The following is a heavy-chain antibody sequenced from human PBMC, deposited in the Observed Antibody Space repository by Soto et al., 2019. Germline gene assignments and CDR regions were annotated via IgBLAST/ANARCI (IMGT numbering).Heavy chain of an antibody. D-gene: IGHD1-26*01. CDR3: ASHGGSPPDGRSYSGMDV. CDR2: IIPIFGTA. J-gene: IGHJ6*02. V-gene: IGHV1-69*12. Sequence: QVQLVQSGAEVKKPGSSVKVSCKASGGTFSSYAISWVRQAPGQGLEWMGGIIPIFGTANYAQKFQGRVTITAAESTSTAYMELSTLRSEDTAVYYCASHGGSPPDGRSYSGMDVWGQGPTVTVSS. CDR1: GGTFSSYA.